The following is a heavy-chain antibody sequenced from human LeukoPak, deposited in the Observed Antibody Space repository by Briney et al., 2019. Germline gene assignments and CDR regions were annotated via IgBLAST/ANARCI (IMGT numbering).Heavy chain of an antibody. D-gene: IGHD3-10*01. CDR3: AKDTLVRDRGPIFDY. J-gene: IGHJ4*02. CDR2: VSWNSGTI. CDR1: GFTFDDYA. Sequence: PGRSLRLSCAASGFTFDDYAMHWVRQAPGKGLEWVSGVSWNSGTIGYADSVKGRFTISRDNAKNSLYLQMSSLRAEDTALYYCAKDTLVRDRGPIFDYGGQGTLVTVSS. V-gene: IGHV3-9*01.